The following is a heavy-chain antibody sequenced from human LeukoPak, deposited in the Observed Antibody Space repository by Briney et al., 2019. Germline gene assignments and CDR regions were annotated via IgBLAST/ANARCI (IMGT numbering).Heavy chain of an antibody. V-gene: IGHV4-59*08. J-gene: IGHJ5*02. CDR3: ASGHYYGSGSYFGWFDP. Sequence: SETLSLTCTVSGGSISSCYWSWIRQPPGKGLEWIGYIYYSGSTNYNPSLKSRVTISVDTSKNQFSLKLSSVTAADTAVYYCASGHYYGSGSYFGWFDPWGQGTLVTVSS. CDR2: IYYSGST. D-gene: IGHD3-10*01. CDR1: GGSISSCY.